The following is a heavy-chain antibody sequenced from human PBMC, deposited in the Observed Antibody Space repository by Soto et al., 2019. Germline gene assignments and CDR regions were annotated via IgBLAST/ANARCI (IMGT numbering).Heavy chain of an antibody. V-gene: IGHV3-23*01. D-gene: IGHD6-6*01. Sequence: SGGSLRLSCAASGLTCSSYAMSWVRQAPGKGLEWVSAISGSGGSTYYADSVKGRFTISRDNSKNTLYLQMNSLRAEDTAVYYCAKDRRSSSSDRMNYWGQGTLVTVSS. J-gene: IGHJ4*02. CDR1: GLTCSSYA. CDR2: ISGSGGST. CDR3: AKDRRSSSSDRMNY.